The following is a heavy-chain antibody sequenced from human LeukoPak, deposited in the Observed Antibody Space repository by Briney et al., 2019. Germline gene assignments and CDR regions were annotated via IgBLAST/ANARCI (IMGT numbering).Heavy chain of an antibody. Sequence: GESLKISCKGSGYSFSNYWIAWVRQKPGKGLEYMGIIYPGDYGTRYSPSFRGQVTISVDKSISTAYLQWTSLKASDTAIYYCARAPTSVSNPYYFDSWGQGTLVTVSS. V-gene: IGHV5-51*01. CDR2: IYPGDYGT. J-gene: IGHJ4*02. CDR3: ARAPTSVSNPYYFDS. D-gene: IGHD4-11*01. CDR1: GYSFSNYW.